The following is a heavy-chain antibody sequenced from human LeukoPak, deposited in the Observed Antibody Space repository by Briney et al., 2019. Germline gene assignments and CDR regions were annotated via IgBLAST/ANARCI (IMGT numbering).Heavy chain of an antibody. D-gene: IGHD2-15*01. CDR2: IYLYGTT. J-gene: IGHJ4*02. CDR1: IGSISSSKW. V-gene: IGHV4-4*02. CDR3: ARSYRGYCSGGSCHSGYLDY. Sequence: PSETLSLTCSVSIGSISSSKWWSWVRQSPVKGLEWIGEIYLYGTTNYNPSLKSRVTISVDTSKNQFSLKLSSVTAADTAIYYCARSYRGYCSGGSCHSGYLDYWGQGSLVSVSA.